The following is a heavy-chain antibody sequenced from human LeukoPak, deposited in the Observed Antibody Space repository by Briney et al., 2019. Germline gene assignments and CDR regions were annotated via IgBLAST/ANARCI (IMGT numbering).Heavy chain of an antibody. CDR1: GFTFSSYE. J-gene: IGHJ4*02. D-gene: IGHD6-19*01. Sequence: GGSLRLSCAASGFTFSSYEMNWVRQAPGKGLEWVSYISSSGSTIYYADSVKGRFTISRDNAKNSLYLQMNSLRAEDTAVYYCARGSANSGWYGIDYWGQGTLVTVSS. V-gene: IGHV3-48*03. CDR2: ISSSGSTI. CDR3: ARGSANSGWYGIDY.